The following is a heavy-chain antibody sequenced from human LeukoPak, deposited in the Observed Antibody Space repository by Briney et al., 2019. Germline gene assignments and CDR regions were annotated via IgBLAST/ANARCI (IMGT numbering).Heavy chain of an antibody. V-gene: IGHV3-21*01. Sequence: PGGSLRLSCAASGFTLSRYSMNWVRQAPGKGLEWVSSISSGSSYIYYAGSVKGRFTISRDNAKNSLYLQMNSLRAEDTAVYYCAKDKMVGGYCSGGSCYLPDYWGQGTLVTVSS. CDR1: GFTLSRYS. J-gene: IGHJ4*02. CDR3: AKDKMVGGYCSGGSCYLPDY. D-gene: IGHD2-15*01. CDR2: ISSGSSYI.